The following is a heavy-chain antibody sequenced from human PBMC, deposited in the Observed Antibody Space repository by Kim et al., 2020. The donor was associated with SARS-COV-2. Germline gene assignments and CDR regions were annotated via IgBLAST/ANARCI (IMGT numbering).Heavy chain of an antibody. CDR3: ARGRRVSSGWYDGMDV. CDR2: IYYSGST. J-gene: IGHJ6*02. D-gene: IGHD6-19*01. CDR1: GGSISSYY. Sequence: SETLSLTCTVSGGSISSYYWSWIRQPPGKGLEWIGYIYYSGSTNYNPSLKSRVTISVDTSKNQFSLKLSSVTAADTAVYYCARGRRVSSGWYDGMDVWGQGTTVTVSS. V-gene: IGHV4-59*13.